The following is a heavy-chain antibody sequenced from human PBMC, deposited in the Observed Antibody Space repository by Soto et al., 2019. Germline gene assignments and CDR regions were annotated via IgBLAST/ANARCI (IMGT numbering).Heavy chain of an antibody. CDR3: ASRSSGWYFVY. CDR2: ISGSGGST. Sequence: EVQLLESGGSLVQPGGSLRLSCAASGFTFSSYAMSWVRQAPGKGLEWVSIISGSGGSTYYADSVKGRFTISRDNSKNTLYLQMNSLRAEDTAVYYCASRSSGWYFVYWGQGTLVTVSS. CDR1: GFTFSSYA. J-gene: IGHJ4*02. V-gene: IGHV3-23*01. D-gene: IGHD6-19*01.